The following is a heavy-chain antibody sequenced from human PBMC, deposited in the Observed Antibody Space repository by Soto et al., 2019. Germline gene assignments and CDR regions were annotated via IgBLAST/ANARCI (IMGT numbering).Heavy chain of an antibody. D-gene: IGHD3-3*01. CDR2: IYWNDDK. CDR1: GFSLSTSGVG. Sequence: SGPTLVKPTQTLTLTCTFSGFSLSTSGVGVGWIRQPPGKALEWLALIYWNDDKRYSPSLKSRLTITKDTSKNQVVLTMTNMDPVDTATYYCAHGGPTVLRFLEWLPNYYYYGMDVWGQGTTVTVSS. CDR3: AHGGPTVLRFLEWLPNYYYYGMDV. J-gene: IGHJ6*02. V-gene: IGHV2-5*01.